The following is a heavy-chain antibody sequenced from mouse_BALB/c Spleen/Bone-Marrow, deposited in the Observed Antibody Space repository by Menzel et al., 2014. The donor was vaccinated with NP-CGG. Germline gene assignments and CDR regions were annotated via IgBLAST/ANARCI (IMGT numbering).Heavy chain of an antibody. CDR2: ISNGGGST. D-gene: IGHD1-2*01. V-gene: IGHV5-12-2*01. J-gene: IGHJ2*01. Sequence: EVMLVESGGGLVQPGGSLKLSCAASGFTFSSYTMSWVRQTPEKRLEWVAYISNGGGSTYYPDTVKGRFTISRDNAKNTLYLQMSRLKSEDTAMYYCARRSAATYYFDCWGQGTTLTVSS. CDR3: ARRSAATYYFDC. CDR1: GFTFSSYT.